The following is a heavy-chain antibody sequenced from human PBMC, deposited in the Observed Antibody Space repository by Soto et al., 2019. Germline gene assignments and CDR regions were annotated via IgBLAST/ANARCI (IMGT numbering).Heavy chain of an antibody. D-gene: IGHD4-17*01. Sequence: QVQLQESGLGLVKPSQTLSLTCTVSSGAISSGGYYWSWIRQHPGKGLEWIGYIYYSGSTYYNPSLKSRVTISVDTSKNQFSLKLSSVTAADTAVYYCASQRYGVPLRLDYWGQGTLVTVSS. CDR1: SGAISSGGYY. V-gene: IGHV4-31*03. CDR2: IYYSGST. J-gene: IGHJ4*02. CDR3: ASQRYGVPLRLDY.